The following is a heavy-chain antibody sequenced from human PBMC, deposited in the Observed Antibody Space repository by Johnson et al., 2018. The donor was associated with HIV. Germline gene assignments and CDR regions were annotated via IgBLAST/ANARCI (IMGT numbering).Heavy chain of an antibody. CDR3: AKDIYGYDAFDI. V-gene: IGHV3-30*02. Sequence: QVQLVESGGGVVQPGGSLRLSCAASGFTFSSYGMHWVRQAPGKGLEWVAFIRYDGSNKYYADSVKGRFTISRDTSKNPLYLQMNSLRAEDTAVYSCAKDIYGYDAFDIWGQGTMVTVSS. CDR1: GFTFSSYG. J-gene: IGHJ3*02. CDR2: IRYDGSNK. D-gene: IGHD5-24*01.